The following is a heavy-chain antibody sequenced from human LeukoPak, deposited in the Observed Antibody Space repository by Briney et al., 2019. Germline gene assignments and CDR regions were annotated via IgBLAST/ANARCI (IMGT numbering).Heavy chain of an antibody. CDR2: MNPNSGNT. D-gene: IGHD6-6*01. V-gene: IGHV1-8*01. Sequence: ASVKVSCKASGYTFTSYDINWVRQATGQGLEWMGWMNPNSGNTGYAQKFQGRVTMTRNTSISTAYMELSSLRSEDTAVYYCAYSSSSVHYYYGMDVWGQGTTVTVSS. J-gene: IGHJ6*02. CDR1: GYTFTSYD. CDR3: AYSSSSVHYYYGMDV.